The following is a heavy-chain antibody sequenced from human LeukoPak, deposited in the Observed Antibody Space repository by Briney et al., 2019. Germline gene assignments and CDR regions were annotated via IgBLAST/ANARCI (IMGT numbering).Heavy chain of an antibody. CDR1: GGSISSYY. Sequence: SETLSLTCTVSGGSISSYYWSWIRQPPGKGLEWIGYIYYSGSTNYNPSLKSRVTISVDTSKNQFSLKLSSVTAADTAVYYCAREEMHSSSSGNWFDPWGQGTLVTVSS. V-gene: IGHV4-59*01. D-gene: IGHD6-6*01. J-gene: IGHJ5*02. CDR2: IYYSGST. CDR3: AREEMHSSSSGNWFDP.